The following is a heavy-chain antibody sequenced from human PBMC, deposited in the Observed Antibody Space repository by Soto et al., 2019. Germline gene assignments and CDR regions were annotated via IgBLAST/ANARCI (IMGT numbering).Heavy chain of an antibody. CDR2: IYTGGST. V-gene: IGHV3-53*02. CDR3: TTYTGYDMDV. D-gene: IGHD3-16*01. J-gene: IGHJ6*02. CDR1: GFIVSSKY. Sequence: EVQMVETGGGLSQPGGSLRLSCAVSGFIVSSKYMTWVRQAPGKGLEWVSVIYTGGSTHYAASARGRFTISIDRSKNTLYLQMTSLRAEDAAVYYCTTYTGYDMDVCGQGTTVTVSS.